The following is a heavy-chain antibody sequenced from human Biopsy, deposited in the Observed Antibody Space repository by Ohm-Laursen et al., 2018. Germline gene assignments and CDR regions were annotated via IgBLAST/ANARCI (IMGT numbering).Heavy chain of an antibody. V-gene: IGHV4-4*07. CDR2: IYTIVDT. CDR1: GAAMTGYF. CDR3: AREDEGLLRALDL. J-gene: IGHJ3*01. D-gene: IGHD3-3*01. Sequence: SQTLSRTCTVSGAAMTGYFWTSVRQPAGRGLEWLGHIYTIVDTTYNPSLESRVTMSLNTSENHFSLKTASLTAADTAVYFCAREDEGLLRALDLWGQGTMATVSS.